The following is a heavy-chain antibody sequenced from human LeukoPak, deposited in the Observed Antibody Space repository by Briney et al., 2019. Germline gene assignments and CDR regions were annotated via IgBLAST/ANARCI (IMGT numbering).Heavy chain of an antibody. D-gene: IGHD2-21*02. Sequence: ASVKVSCKASGYTFTGYCMHWVRQAPGQGLEWMGWINPNSGGTNYAQKFQGRVTMTRDTSISTAYMELSRLRSDDTAVYCCARELGGDSSACDYWGQGTLVTVSS. CDR1: GYTFTGYC. J-gene: IGHJ4*02. V-gene: IGHV1-2*02. CDR3: ARELGGDSSACDY. CDR2: INPNSGGT.